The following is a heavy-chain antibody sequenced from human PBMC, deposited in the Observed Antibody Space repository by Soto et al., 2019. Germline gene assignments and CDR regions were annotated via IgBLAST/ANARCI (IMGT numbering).Heavy chain of an antibody. CDR1: GLTFVYYA. J-gene: IGHJ6*02. Sequence: GGSLGLSCTASGLTFVYYAMSWFRQAPGKGLEWAGFIRSKAYGGTTEYAAYVKGRFTISRDDSKSIAYLQMNSLKTEDTAVYYCTRDVYSSSSLYNYYGMDVWGQGTTVTV. D-gene: IGHD6-6*01. V-gene: IGHV3-49*03. CDR3: TRDVYSSSSLYNYYGMDV. CDR2: IRSKAYGGTT.